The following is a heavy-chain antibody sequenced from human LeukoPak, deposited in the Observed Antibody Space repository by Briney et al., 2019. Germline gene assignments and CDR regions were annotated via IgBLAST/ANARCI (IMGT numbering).Heavy chain of an antibody. J-gene: IGHJ5*02. CDR1: GYTFTGYY. V-gene: IGHV1-2*06. Sequence: GASVKVSCKASGYTFTGYYMHWVRQAPGQGLEWMGRINPNSGGTNYAQKFQGRVTMTRDTSISTAYMELSRLRSDDTAVYFFSKAKAEYDILTGYYILNWFDPWGQGTLVTVSS. CDR3: SKAKAEYDILTGYYILNWFDP. CDR2: INPNSGGT. D-gene: IGHD3-9*01.